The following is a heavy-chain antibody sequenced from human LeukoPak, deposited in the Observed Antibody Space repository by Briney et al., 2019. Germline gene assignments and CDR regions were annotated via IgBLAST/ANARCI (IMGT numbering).Heavy chain of an antibody. V-gene: IGHV3-74*01. J-gene: IGHJ4*02. CDR3: ARDRGDGYTAFDY. CDR2: INTDGSST. Sequence: GGSLRLSCAASGFTFSNYWMHWVRHTPGKGLVWVARINTDGSSTTYVDSGKGRFTFSRDNAKNTMYLQMNSLRVEDTALYYCARDRGDGYTAFDYWGQGTLVTVSS. D-gene: IGHD5-12*01. CDR1: GFTFSNYW.